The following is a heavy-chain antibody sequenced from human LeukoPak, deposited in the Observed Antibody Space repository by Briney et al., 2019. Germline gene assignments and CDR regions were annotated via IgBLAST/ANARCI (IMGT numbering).Heavy chain of an antibody. V-gene: IGHV3-9*01. CDR2: ISWNSGSI. CDR3: AKDIGYYDSSGYSNPHGYYYYYGMDV. Sequence: PGRSLRLSCAASGFTFDDYAMRWVRQAPGKGLEWVSGISWNSGSIGYADSVKGRFTISRDNAKNSLYLQMNSLRAEDAALYYCAKDIGYYDSSGYSNPHGYYYYYGMDVWGQGTTVTVSS. J-gene: IGHJ6*02. CDR1: GFTFDDYA. D-gene: IGHD3-22*01.